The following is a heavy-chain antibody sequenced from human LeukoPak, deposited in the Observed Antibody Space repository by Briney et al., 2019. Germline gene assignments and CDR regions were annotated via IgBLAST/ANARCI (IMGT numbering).Heavy chain of an antibody. CDR2: IYTSGST. CDR3: ARDRWYSSSWYWFDP. CDR1: GGSISSYY. D-gene: IGHD6-13*01. V-gene: IGHV4-4*07. J-gene: IGHJ5*02. Sequence: SETLSLTRTVSGGSISSYYWSWIRQPAGKGLEWIGRIYTSGSTNYNPSLKSRVTMSVDTSKNQFSLKLSSVTAADTAVYYCARDRWYSSSWYWFDPWGQGTLVTVSS.